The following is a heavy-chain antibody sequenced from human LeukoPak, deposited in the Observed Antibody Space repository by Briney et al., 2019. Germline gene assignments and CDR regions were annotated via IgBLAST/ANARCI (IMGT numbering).Heavy chain of an antibody. J-gene: IGHJ6*02. V-gene: IGHV3-66*01. CDR3: AKGITMVRGVIIGPYYYYYGMDV. CDR1: GFTVSSDY. Sequence: GGSLRLSCAASGFTVSSDYMGWVRQAPEKGLEWVSLISSGGSTYYADSLKGRFTISRDNSKNTLYLQMNSLRAEDTAVYYCAKGITMVRGVIIGPYYYYYGMDVWGQGTTVTVSS. CDR2: ISSGGST. D-gene: IGHD3-10*01.